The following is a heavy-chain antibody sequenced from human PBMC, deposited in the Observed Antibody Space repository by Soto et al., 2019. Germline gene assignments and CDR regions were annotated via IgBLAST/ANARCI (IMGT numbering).Heavy chain of an antibody. V-gene: IGHV1-8*01. CDR1: GYTFTNYE. CDR3: ARMAASGSLTWFDP. Sequence: QVQLVQSGAAVKKPGASVKVSCKASGYTFTNYEINWVRQATGQGLEWMGWMNPGSGNTGYAHKFQGRVTMTRNITISTAYMELSRLGSDDTAIYYCARMAASGSLTWFDPWGQGTLVTVSS. J-gene: IGHJ5*02. D-gene: IGHD3-10*01. CDR2: MNPGSGNT.